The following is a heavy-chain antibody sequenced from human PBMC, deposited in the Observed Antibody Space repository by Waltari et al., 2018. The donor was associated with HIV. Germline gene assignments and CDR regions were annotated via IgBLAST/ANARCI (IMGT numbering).Heavy chain of an antibody. CDR3: ARVPSRIAAADFDY. CDR2: IYYSGST. Sequence: QLQLQESGPGLVKPSETLSLTCTVSGGSISSSSYYWGWIRQPPGKGLEWIGSIYYSGSTYYTPSLKSRVTISVDTSKNQFSLKLSSVTAADTAVYYCARVPSRIAAADFDYWGQGTLVTVSS. CDR1: GGSISSSSYY. V-gene: IGHV4-39*07. J-gene: IGHJ4*02. D-gene: IGHD6-13*01.